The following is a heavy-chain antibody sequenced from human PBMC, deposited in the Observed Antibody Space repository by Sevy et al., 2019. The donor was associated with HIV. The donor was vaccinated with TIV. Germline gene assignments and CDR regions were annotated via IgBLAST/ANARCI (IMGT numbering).Heavy chain of an antibody. CDR3: AKGDRTFYGLDV. V-gene: IGHV3-23*01. CDR1: GFTFSTYA. Sequence: GGSLTLSCAASGFTFSTYAMSWVRQAPGKGLEWVSGISGSGGSTYYADSLKGRFTIFRDNSKNTLSLQMNSLRAEDTAVYYCAKGDRTFYGLDVWGQGTTVTVSS. D-gene: IGHD2-15*01. J-gene: IGHJ6*02. CDR2: ISGSGGST.